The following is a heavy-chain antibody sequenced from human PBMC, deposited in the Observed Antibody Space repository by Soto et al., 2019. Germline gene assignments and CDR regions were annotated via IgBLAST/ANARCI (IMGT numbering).Heavy chain of an antibody. D-gene: IGHD6-13*01. Sequence: LRLSCAASGFTFSSYAMSWVRQAPGKGLEWVSVISGSAGSTYYADSVKGRFTISRENSKNTLFLQMNSLRAEDTAVYYCARATAAAGTSSWFDPWGQGTLVTVSS. CDR3: ARATAAAGTSSWFDP. CDR2: ISGSAGST. J-gene: IGHJ5*02. CDR1: GFTFSSYA. V-gene: IGHV3-23*01.